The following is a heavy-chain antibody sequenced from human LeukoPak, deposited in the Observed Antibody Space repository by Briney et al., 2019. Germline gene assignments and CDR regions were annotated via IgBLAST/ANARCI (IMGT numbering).Heavy chain of an antibody. V-gene: IGHV4-4*07. D-gene: IGHD2-15*01. Sequence: PSETLSLTCTVSGGSISSYYWSWIRQPAGKGLEWIGRIYNSGSTNYNPSLKSRVTISVDTSKNQFSLKLSSVTAADTAVCYCARGGGWSSAFDIWGQGTMVTVSS. J-gene: IGHJ3*02. CDR3: ARGGGWSSAFDI. CDR2: IYNSGST. CDR1: GGSISSYY.